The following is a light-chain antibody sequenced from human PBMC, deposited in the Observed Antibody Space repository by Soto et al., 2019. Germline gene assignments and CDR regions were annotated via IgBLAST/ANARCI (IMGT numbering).Light chain of an antibody. CDR3: QQYHIYSWT. J-gene: IGKJ1*01. CDR1: QGYRSY. CDR2: KAS. V-gene: IGKV1-5*03. Sequence: DIQLTQSPSFLPASLGARVPITCRASQGYRSYLAWYQQKPGKAPKLLISKASNLDSGVPSRFSASGSGTEFSLTINSLQADDFATYYCQQYHIYSWTFGQGTKVDIK.